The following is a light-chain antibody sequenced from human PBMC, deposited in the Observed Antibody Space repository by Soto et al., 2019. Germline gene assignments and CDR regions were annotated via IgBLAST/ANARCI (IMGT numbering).Light chain of an antibody. CDR1: SSNIGTYT. J-gene: IGLJ1*01. CDR2: NND. CDR3: QPYDSSLSGSV. Sequence: QSVLTQPPSASGTPGQRVTISCSGSSSNIGTYTVNWYQQFPGTAPKLLIYNNDQRPSGVPDRFSGFKYGTSASLAITGLQAEDEADYYCQPYDSSLSGSVFGTGTKVTVL. V-gene: IGLV1-44*01.